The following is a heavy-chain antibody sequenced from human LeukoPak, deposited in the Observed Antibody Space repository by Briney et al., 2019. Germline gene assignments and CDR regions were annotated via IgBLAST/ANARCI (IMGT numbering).Heavy chain of an antibody. CDR3: ARGSWKFDP. J-gene: IGHJ5*02. CDR2: IYYTEST. CDR1: GGSISNNC. Sequence: SETLSLTCTVSGGSISNNCWSWIWQPPGKGLEWIGYIYYTESTNYNPFLKSRVTISLDPSKNHFSLKLSSVTAADTAVYYCARGSWKFDPWGQGTLVTVSS. D-gene: IGHD1-1*01. V-gene: IGHV4-59*01.